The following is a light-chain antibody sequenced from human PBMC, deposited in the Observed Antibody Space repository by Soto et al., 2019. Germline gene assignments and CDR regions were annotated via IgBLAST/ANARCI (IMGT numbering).Light chain of an antibody. J-gene: IGKJ1*01. CDR3: QQYNNWPLT. V-gene: IGKV3-15*01. CDR1: QSVSSN. CDR2: DVF. Sequence: EIVMTQSPATLSVSPGERATLSCRASQSVSSNLAWYQQKPGQAPRLLIYDVFTRATGIPARFSGSGSGTEFTLTISSLQSEDFAVYYCQQYNNWPLTFGQGTKVEIK.